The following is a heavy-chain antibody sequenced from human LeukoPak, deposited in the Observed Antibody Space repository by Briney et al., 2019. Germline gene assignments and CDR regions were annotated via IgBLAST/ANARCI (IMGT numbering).Heavy chain of an antibody. CDR1: GGSISSYY. J-gene: IGHJ3*02. Sequence: SETLSLTCTVSGGSISSYYWSRIRQPPGKGLEWIGYIYYSGSTNYNPSLKSRVTISVDTSKNQFSLKLSSVTAADTAVYYCARVAPYDAFDIWGQGTMVTVSS. V-gene: IGHV4-59*12. CDR3: ARVAPYDAFDI. CDR2: IYYSGST.